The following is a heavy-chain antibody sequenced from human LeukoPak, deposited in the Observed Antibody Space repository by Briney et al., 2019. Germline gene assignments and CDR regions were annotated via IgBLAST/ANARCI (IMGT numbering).Heavy chain of an antibody. CDR2: ISRTGNTI. V-gene: IGHV3-11*01. CDR1: GFIFNDYY. J-gene: IGHJ4*02. CDR3: ARDLGSSTVTTAFDY. Sequence: GGSLRLSCAASGFIFNDYYMSWIRQAPGKGLEWLSYISRTGNTIYYRDSVKGRFTISRDNANNLLHLQMDNLRAEDTAVYYCARDLGSSTVTTAFDYWGQGTLVTVSS. D-gene: IGHD4-17*01.